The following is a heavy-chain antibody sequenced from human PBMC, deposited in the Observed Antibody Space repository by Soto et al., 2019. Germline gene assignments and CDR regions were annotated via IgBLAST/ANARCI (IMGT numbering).Heavy chain of an antibody. CDR1: GDSVSSNSAA. Sequence: SQTLSLTCAISGDSVSSNSAAWNWIRQSPSRGLEWLGRTYYRSKWYNDYAVSVKSRITINPDTSKNQFSLQLNSVTPEDTAVYYCERDQSATTSVDDYYGRDVGGQGNPVTGSS. V-gene: IGHV6-1*01. D-gene: IGHD1-1*01. CDR3: ERDQSATTSVDDYYGRDV. J-gene: IGHJ6*02. CDR2: TYYRSKWYN.